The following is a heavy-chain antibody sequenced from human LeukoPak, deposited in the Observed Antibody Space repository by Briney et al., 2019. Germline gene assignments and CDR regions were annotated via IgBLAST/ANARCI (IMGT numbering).Heavy chain of an antibody. D-gene: IGHD6-13*01. J-gene: IGHJ4*02. CDR2: INWNGGST. Sequence: GGSLRLSCAASGFTFDDYGMSWVRQAPGKGLEWVSGINWNGGSTGYADSVKGRFTISRDNAKNSLYLQMNSLRAEDAALYYCARGTLKAAATDFDYWGQGTLVTVSS. CDR3: ARGTLKAAATDFDY. CDR1: GFTFDDYG. V-gene: IGHV3-20*04.